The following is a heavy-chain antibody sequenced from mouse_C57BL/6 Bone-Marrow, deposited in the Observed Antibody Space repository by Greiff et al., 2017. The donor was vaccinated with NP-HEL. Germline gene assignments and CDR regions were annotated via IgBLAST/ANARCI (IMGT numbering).Heavy chain of an antibody. Sequence: EVKVVESGGGLVQPGGSLKLSCAASGFTFSDYYMYWVRQTPEKRLEWVAYISNGGGSTYYPDTVKGRFTISRDNAKNTLYLQMSRLKSEDTAMYYCARLVFITTVVPYWYFDVWGTGTTVTVSS. CDR1: GFTFSDYY. CDR2: ISNGGGST. D-gene: IGHD1-1*01. J-gene: IGHJ1*03. CDR3: ARLVFITTVVPYWYFDV. V-gene: IGHV5-12*01.